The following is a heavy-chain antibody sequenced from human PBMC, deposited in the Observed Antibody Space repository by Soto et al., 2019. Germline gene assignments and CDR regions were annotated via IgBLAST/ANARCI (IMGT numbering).Heavy chain of an antibody. V-gene: IGHV1-18*01. CDR3: GREYCRGGRCYSPDY. Sequence: ASVKVSCKASGYTFTTYGISWVRQAPGQGLEWMGWTSTNNGDTYYAPRFQGRVTVTKDTSTRTAYMELRSLGSDDTAVYYCGREYCRGGRCYSPDYWGQGTLVTVSS. J-gene: IGHJ4*02. CDR1: GYTFTTYG. D-gene: IGHD2-15*01. CDR2: TSTNNGDT.